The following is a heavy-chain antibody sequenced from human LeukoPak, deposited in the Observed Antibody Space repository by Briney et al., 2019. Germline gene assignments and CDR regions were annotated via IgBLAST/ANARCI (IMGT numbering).Heavy chain of an antibody. CDR3: TTDYSIMTGNFVGGGY. Sequence: PGGSLRLSCEAYGFPLSNHWMKWDRQAPGKGLEWVANINLDGSERNYVDSVKGRFTISRDNAKISLFLQMSSLRAGDTAICYFTTDYSIMTGNFVGGGYWGQGTLVTVSS. V-gene: IGHV3-7*04. CDR1: GFPLSNHW. J-gene: IGHJ4*02. D-gene: IGHD3-9*01. CDR2: INLDGSER.